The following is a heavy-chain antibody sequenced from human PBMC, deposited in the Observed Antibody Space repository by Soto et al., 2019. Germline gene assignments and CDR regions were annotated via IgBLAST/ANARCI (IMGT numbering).Heavy chain of an antibody. D-gene: IGHD3-16*01. CDR2: IYYSGST. J-gene: IGHJ6*03. CDR3: ATGPGGSHYYYMDV. V-gene: IGHV4-31*03. Sequence: PSETLSLTCTVSGGSISSGGYYWSWIRQHPGKGLEWIGYIYYSGSTYYNPSLKSRVTISVDTSKNQFSLKLSSVTAADTAVYYCATGPGGSHYYYMDVWGKGTTVTVSS. CDR1: GGSISSGGYY.